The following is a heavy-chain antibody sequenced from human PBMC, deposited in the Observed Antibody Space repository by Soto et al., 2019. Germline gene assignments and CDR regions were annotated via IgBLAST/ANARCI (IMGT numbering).Heavy chain of an antibody. J-gene: IGHJ6*02. CDR3: AKANGDFPLSADGMDV. D-gene: IGHD2-8*01. V-gene: IGHV1-46*01. CDR2: INPSGGST. CDR1: GYTFTSYY. Sequence: QVQLVQSGAEVKKPGASVKVSCKASGYTFTSYYMHWVRQAPGQGLEWMGIINPSGGSTSYAQKFQCRVTMTRDTSTSTVYMELSSLRSDDTALYYCAKANGDFPLSADGMDVWGQGTTVTVSS.